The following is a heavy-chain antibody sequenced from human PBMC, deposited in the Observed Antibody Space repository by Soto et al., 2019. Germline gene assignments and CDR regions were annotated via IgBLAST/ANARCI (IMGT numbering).Heavy chain of an antibody. CDR1: GGPISCYD. CDR3: ARGQRFSDWFDP. J-gene: IGHJ5*02. CDR2: IYSSGNT. Sequence: SETLSLTCIVSGGPISCYDWTWIRQPAGKGLEWIGRIYSSGNTKYNPSLQSRVTMSLDTSNNQFSLRLTSVTAADTAVYYCARGQRFSDWFDPWGQGTLVTVSS. V-gene: IGHV4-4*07. D-gene: IGHD3-3*01.